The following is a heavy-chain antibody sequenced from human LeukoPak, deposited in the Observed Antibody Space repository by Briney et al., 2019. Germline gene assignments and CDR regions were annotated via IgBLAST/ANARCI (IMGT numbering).Heavy chain of an antibody. CDR1: GGSISSYY. CDR3: ASGNTIFGVPYFDY. J-gene: IGHJ4*02. CDR2: IYYSGST. D-gene: IGHD3-3*01. V-gene: IGHV4-59*08. Sequence: SETLSLTCTVSGGSISSYYWSWIRQPPGKGLEWIGYIYYSGSTNYNPSLKSRVTIPVDTSKNQFSLKLSSVTAADTAVYYCASGNTIFGVPYFDYWGQGTLVTVSS.